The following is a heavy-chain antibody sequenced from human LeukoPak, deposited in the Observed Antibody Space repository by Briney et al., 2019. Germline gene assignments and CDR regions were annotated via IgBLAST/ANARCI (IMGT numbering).Heavy chain of an antibody. D-gene: IGHD7-27*01. CDR1: GGSISSGSYY. CDR2: IYTSGST. V-gene: IGHV4-61*02. J-gene: IGHJ4*02. CDR3: ARELGMIDY. Sequence: SQTLSLTCTVSGGSISSGSYYWSWIRQPAGKGLEWIGRIYTSGSTNYNPSLKSRVTISVDTSKNQFSLKLSSVTAADTAVYYCARELGMIDYWGQGTLVTVSS.